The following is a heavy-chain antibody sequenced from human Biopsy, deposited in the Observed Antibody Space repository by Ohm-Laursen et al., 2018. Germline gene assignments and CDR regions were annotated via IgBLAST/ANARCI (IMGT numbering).Heavy chain of an antibody. CDR2: IYYSVMT. CDR1: GDSVTKYY. J-gene: IGHJ2*01. D-gene: IGHD3-22*01. Sequence: TLSLTCTVSGDSVTKYYWSWIRQPPGKGLEWIGHIYYSVMTNYNPSLQSRVTISVDTSKNHFSLRLRSMTPADTAMYYCARDRGYYSDRTVPVYFDLWGRGTLVTVSS. V-gene: IGHV4-59*02. CDR3: ARDRGYYSDRTVPVYFDL.